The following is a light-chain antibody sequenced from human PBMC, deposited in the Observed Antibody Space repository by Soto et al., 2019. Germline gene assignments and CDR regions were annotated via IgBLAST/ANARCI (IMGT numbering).Light chain of an antibody. CDR1: QSVSRN. CDR2: GAS. CDR3: QQYDNWPRT. V-gene: IGKV3-15*01. Sequence: IVMTQSPATLSVSPGERATLSCRASQSVSRNLAWYQQKPGQAPRLLIYGASTRATGIPATFSGSGSGTEFTLTISSLQSEDFAVYYCQQYDNWPRTFGQGTKVEIK. J-gene: IGKJ1*01.